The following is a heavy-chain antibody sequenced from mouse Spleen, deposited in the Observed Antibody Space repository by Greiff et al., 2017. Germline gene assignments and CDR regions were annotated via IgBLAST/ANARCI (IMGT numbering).Heavy chain of an antibody. CDR1: GFTFSDYY. Sequence: EVKLVESGGGLVQPGGSLKLSCATSGFTFSDYYMYWVRQTPEKRLEWVAYISNGGGSTYYPDTVKGRFTISRDNAKNTLYLQMSRLKSEDTAMYYCARHENLVRAMDYWGQGTSVTVSS. D-gene: IGHD2-10*02. CDR2: ISNGGGST. V-gene: IGHV5-12*02. J-gene: IGHJ4*01. CDR3: ARHENLVRAMDY.